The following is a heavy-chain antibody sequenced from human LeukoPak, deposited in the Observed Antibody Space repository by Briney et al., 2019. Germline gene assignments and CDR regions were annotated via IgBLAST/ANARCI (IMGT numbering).Heavy chain of an antibody. D-gene: IGHD4-17*01. CDR3: ARENGATVTTHFDY. Sequence: ASVKVSCKASGYSFTGCYMHWVRQAPGQGLAGLGWINPNSGGTNYAQKFQGRVTMTRDTAISTAYMELSRLRSDDTAVYYCARENGATVTTHFDYWGQGTLVTVSS. V-gene: IGHV1-2*02. J-gene: IGHJ4*02. CDR1: GYSFTGCY. CDR2: INPNSGGT.